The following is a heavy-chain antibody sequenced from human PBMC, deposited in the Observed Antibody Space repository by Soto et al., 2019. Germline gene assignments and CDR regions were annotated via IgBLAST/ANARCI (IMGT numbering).Heavy chain of an antibody. CDR2: TYYRSKWYN. V-gene: IGHV6-1*01. D-gene: IGHD6-19*01. J-gene: IGHJ6*03. CDR3: ARDMQWLVGDYYYYYYMDV. CDR1: GDSVSSNSAA. Sequence: QVQLQQSGPGLVKPSQTLSLTCAISGDSVSSNSAAWNWIRQSPSRGLEWLGRTYYRSKWYNDYAVSVKSRITINPDTSKNQFSLQLNSVTPEDTAVYYCARDMQWLVGDYYYYYYMDVWGKGTTVTVSS.